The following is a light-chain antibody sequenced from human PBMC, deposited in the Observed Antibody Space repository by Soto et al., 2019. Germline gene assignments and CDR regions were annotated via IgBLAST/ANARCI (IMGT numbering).Light chain of an antibody. Sequence: ETVMTQSPGTLSVSPGESATLSCGISQSVSSNLAWYQQKPGQAPRLLIYGASTRATGIPTRFSGSGSGTEFTLTISYLRPEDSAVYFCQQYHDWVTFGGGTRVEI. CDR3: QQYHDWVT. J-gene: IGKJ4*01. CDR2: GAS. V-gene: IGKV3D-15*01. CDR1: QSVSSN.